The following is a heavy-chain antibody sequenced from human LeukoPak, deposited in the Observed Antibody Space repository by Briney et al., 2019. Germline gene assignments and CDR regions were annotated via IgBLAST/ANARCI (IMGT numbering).Heavy chain of an antibody. CDR3: ARVPNSGWYGRTLYYFDY. D-gene: IGHD6-19*01. J-gene: IGHJ4*02. CDR2: IFYSGST. CDR1: SGSISNSNFF. V-gene: IGHV4-39*07. Sequence: SETLSLTCTVSSGSISNSNFFWGWIRQPPGKGLEWIGSIFYSGSTNYNPSLKSPATISVDASNNQFSLKQSPVTAADTAVYYCARVPNSGWYGRTLYYFDYWGQGTLVTVSS.